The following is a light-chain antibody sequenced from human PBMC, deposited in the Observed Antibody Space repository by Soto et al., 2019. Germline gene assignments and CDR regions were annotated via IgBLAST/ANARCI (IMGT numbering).Light chain of an antibody. Sequence: QSALTQPRSVSGSPGQSVTISCTGTSSDVGGYNYVSWYQQHPGKAPKLMIYDVSKRPSGVPDRFSGSKSGNTASLTISGLQAEDEADYYCCSYAGSPLYVFGTGTKLTVL. CDR2: DVS. CDR1: SSDVGGYNY. J-gene: IGLJ1*01. V-gene: IGLV2-11*01. CDR3: CSYAGSPLYV.